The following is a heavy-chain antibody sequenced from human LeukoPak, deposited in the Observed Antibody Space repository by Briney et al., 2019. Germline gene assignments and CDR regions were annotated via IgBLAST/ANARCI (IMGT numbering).Heavy chain of an antibody. CDR3: ARGPVYDYTPDLDV. J-gene: IGHJ6*04. D-gene: IGHD2-8*01. V-gene: IGHV1-46*01. CDR2: INPSGGST. CDR1: GYTLTELS. Sequence: ASVKVSRKVSGYTLTELSMHWVRQAPGQGLEWMEIINPSGGSTSYAQKFQGRVTMSRDTSTSTVYMELSSLRSEDTAVYYCARGPVYDYTPDLDVWGKGTTVTVSS.